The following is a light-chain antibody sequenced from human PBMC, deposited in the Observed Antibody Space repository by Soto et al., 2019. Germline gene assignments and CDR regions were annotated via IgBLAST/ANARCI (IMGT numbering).Light chain of an antibody. CDR2: EVN. CDR1: SSDVGGYNY. V-gene: IGLV2-8*01. CDR3: RSYAGRSNV. Sequence: QSVLTQPPSASGSPGQSVAISCTGTSSDVGGYNYVSWYQQHPGKAPKLMIYEVNKRPSGVPDRFSGSKSGNTASLTVSGLQAEDEDDYYCRSYAGRSNVFGTGTK. J-gene: IGLJ1*01.